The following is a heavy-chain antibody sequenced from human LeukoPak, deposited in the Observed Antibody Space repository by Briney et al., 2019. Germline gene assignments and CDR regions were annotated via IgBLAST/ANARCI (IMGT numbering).Heavy chain of an antibody. CDR2: ISYDGSNK. V-gene: IGHV3-30*18. CDR3: AKLYYDSSGYPDDY. J-gene: IGHJ4*02. CDR1: GFTFSSYG. D-gene: IGHD3-22*01. Sequence: PRGSLRLSCAASGFTFSSYGMHWVRQAPVKGLEWVAVISYDGSNKYYADSVKGRFTISRDNSKNTRYLQMNSLRAEDTAVYYCAKLYYDSSGYPDDYWGQGTLVTVSS.